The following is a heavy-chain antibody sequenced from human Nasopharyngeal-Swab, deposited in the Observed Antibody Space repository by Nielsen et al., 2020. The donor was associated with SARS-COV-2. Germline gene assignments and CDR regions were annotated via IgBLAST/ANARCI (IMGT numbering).Heavy chain of an antibody. J-gene: IGHJ4*02. CDR1: DITFSNSA. V-gene: IGHV3-23*01. Sequence: GESLKISCAASDITFSNSAMSWVRQAPGKGLEWVSAISASGDGEYYADSVKGRFIISRDNSKSTLYLRLNNLRAEDTALYYCAKNIRTLAGSAYWGQGTLVTVSS. CDR3: AKNIRTLAGSAY. CDR2: ISASGDGE. D-gene: IGHD6-19*01.